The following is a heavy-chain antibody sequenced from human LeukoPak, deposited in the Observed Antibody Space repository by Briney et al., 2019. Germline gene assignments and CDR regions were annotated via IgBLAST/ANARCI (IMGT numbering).Heavy chain of an antibody. D-gene: IGHD5-18*01. J-gene: IGHJ6*03. CDR1: GFTFSSYG. Sequence: GGSLRLSCAASGFTFSSYGMHWVRQAPGKGLEWVAFIRYDGSNKYYADSVKGRFTISRDNSKNTLYLQMNSLRAEDTAVYYCARGGYSYGFNYYYMDVWGKGTTVTISS. V-gene: IGHV3-30*02. CDR2: IRYDGSNK. CDR3: ARGGYSYGFNYYYMDV.